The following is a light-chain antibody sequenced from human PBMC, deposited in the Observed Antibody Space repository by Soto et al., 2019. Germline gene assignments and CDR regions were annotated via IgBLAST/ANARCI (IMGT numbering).Light chain of an antibody. V-gene: IGLV3-21*02. CDR1: NIESKG. CDR2: VDS. J-gene: IGLJ1*01. Sequence: PTQPRSVSLAPGHMARITWGGNNIESKGVHWYQQRPGQAPVLVIYVDSDRPSGIPDRFSASTSGNTAALTISRVEAGDEADYYCQVWDTISAHYVFGSGTKVTVL. CDR3: QVWDTISAHYV.